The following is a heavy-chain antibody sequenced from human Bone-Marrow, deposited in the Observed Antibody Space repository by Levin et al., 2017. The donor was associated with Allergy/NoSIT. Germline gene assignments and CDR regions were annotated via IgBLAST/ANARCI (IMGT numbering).Heavy chain of an antibody. CDR3: HAGHEYGFFDY. CDR1: GVSSFDYY. V-gene: IGHV4-59*01. CDR2: IYHSGTT. J-gene: IGHJ4*02. D-gene: IGHD4-17*01. Sequence: SETLSLTCTVSGVSSFDYYWSWVRQAPGAGLQWIGYIYHSGTTKYNPSLKSRVTISEDKSRNPFFLHVTSVTAADTAVYYCHAGHEYGFFDYWGQGTLAIVSS.